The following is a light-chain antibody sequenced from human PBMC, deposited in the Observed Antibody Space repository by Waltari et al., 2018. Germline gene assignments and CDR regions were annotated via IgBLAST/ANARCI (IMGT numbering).Light chain of an antibody. J-gene: IGKJ3*01. CDR2: AAS. Sequence: IQLTQSPSSLSASVGDRVTITCRASQGISSYLAWYQQKPGKAPKLLIYAASTLQSGVPSRFRGSRAGTDFTLTISSRQPEDFATYYCQQLNSYPFAFGPGTKVDIK. V-gene: IGKV1-9*01. CDR3: QQLNSYPFA. CDR1: QGISSY.